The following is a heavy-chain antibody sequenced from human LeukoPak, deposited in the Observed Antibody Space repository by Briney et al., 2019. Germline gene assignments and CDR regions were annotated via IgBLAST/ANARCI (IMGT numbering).Heavy chain of an antibody. D-gene: IGHD6-13*01. CDR1: GGSFSGYY. CDR3: ARGSVARYSSSWRDRKCYFDY. Sequence: SETLSLTCAVYGGSFSGYYWSWIRQPPGKGLEWIGEINHSGSTNYNPSLKSRVTISVDTSKNQFSLKLSSVTAADTAVYYCARGSVARYSSSWRDRKCYFDYWGQGTLVTVSS. J-gene: IGHJ4*02. V-gene: IGHV4-34*01. CDR2: INHSGST.